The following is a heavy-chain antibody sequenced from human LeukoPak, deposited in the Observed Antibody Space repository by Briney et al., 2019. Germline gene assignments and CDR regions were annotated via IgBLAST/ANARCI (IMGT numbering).Heavy chain of an antibody. D-gene: IGHD2-21*01. CDR3: ERDSGGDYFDY. Sequence: GVSLRLSCSASGFTFSDYYMSWMRQAPGKGVEGCSYISSSSSYTNYADSVKGRFTISRDNAKNSLYLQMNSLRAEDTAVYYCERDSGGDYFDYWGQGTLVTVSS. V-gene: IGHV3-11*05. CDR2: ISSSSSYT. J-gene: IGHJ4*02. CDR1: GFTFSDYY.